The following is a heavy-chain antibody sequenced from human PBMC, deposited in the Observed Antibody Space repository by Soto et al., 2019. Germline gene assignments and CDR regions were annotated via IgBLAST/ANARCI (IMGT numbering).Heavy chain of an antibody. V-gene: IGHV4-30-4*01. CDR2: IYYSGST. CDR3: ATYDPRAYYFDY. J-gene: IGHJ4*02. CDR1: GGSISSGDYY. D-gene: IGHD3-22*01. Sequence: SETLSVTCTVLGGSISSGDYYRSWIRQPPGKGLEWIGYIYYSGSTYYNPSLKSRVTISVDTSKNQFSLKLSSVTAADTAVYYCATYDPRAYYFDYWGQGTLVTVSS.